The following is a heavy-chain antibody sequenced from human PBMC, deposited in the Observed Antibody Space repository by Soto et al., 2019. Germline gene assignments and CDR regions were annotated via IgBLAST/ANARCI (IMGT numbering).Heavy chain of an antibody. CDR1: GFTASINY. CDR3: ARRGYCSGGSCYAIYAFDI. Sequence: GGSLRLSCAASGFTASINYMSWVRQAPGKGLEWVSLMYSGGGTYYADSVKGRFTFSRDTSKNTLYLQMNSLRAEDTAVYYCARRGYCSGGSCYAIYAFDIWGQGTMVTVSS. CDR2: MYSGGGT. J-gene: IGHJ3*02. D-gene: IGHD2-15*01. V-gene: IGHV3-66*01.